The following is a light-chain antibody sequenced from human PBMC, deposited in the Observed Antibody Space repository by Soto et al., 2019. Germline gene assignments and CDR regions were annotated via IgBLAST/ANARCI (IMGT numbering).Light chain of an antibody. J-gene: IGKJ4*01. V-gene: IGKV4-1*01. Sequence: DIVMNQSPDSLAVSLGERATINCKSSQSLLFSSINKNHLNWYQQKPGQPPNLLIYCAATRESVVPDRFSRSGSWRDYTLTIISLQAADVAVDYCQQYYSSPPGLTFGGGTKVEIK. CDR3: QQYYSSPPGLT. CDR2: CAA. CDR1: QSLLFSSINKNH.